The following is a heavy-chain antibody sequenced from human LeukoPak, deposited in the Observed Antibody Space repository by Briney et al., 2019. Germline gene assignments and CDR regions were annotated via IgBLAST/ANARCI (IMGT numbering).Heavy chain of an antibody. CDR1: GFIFSTYT. CDR3: GKNRYSGSLSPFDI. V-gene: IGHV3-64*04. J-gene: IGHJ3*02. Sequence: PGGSLRLSCSASGFIFSTYTMYWVRQAPGKGLENLSVINGDGRTAYYADSVKGRFTISRDNSKNTLYLQMNSLRAEDTAVYYCGKNRYSGSLSPFDIWGQGTMVTVSS. CDR2: INGDGRTA. D-gene: IGHD1-26*01.